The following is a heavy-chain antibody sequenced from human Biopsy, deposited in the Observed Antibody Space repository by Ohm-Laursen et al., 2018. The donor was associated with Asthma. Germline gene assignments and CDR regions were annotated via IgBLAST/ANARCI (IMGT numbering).Heavy chain of an antibody. CDR2: ISYSGST. V-gene: IGHV4-61*01. CDR1: GGSVSSGSYY. J-gene: IGHJ2*01. Sequence: ETLSLTCTVSGGSVSSGSYYWSWIRQPPGKGLAWVSYISYSGSTDYNPSLKSRLTISMDTSKNQFSLKLSSVTAADTAVYYCARAPTTLRYFDLWGRGTLVTVSS. CDR3: ARAPTTLRYFDL. D-gene: IGHD2-15*01.